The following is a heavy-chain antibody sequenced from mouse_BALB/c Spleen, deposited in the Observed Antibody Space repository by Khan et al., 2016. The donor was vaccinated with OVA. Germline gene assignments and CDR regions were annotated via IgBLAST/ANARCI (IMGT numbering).Heavy chain of an antibody. V-gene: IGHV3-6*02. Sequence: EVQLQESGPGLVKPSQSLSLTCSVTGYSITSGYFWNWIRQFPGNNLEWLGYIRYDGDSNYNPTLKNRISLTRDTSKNQFFMKLNSLPPEDTATYYCARGGSSGPAWFAYWGQGTLVTVSA. D-gene: IGHD3-1*01. J-gene: IGHJ3*01. CDR1: GYSITSGYF. CDR2: IRYDGDS. CDR3: ARGGSSGPAWFAY.